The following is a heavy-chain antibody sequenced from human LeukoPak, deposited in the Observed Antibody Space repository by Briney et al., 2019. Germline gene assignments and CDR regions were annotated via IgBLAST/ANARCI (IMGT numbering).Heavy chain of an antibody. D-gene: IGHD3-10*01. CDR3: ARSENGGTMVRGVIALSDY. CDR2: INPNSGGT. V-gene: IGHV1-2*02. CDR1: GYTFTGYY. J-gene: IGHJ4*02. Sequence: VASVKVSCKASGYTFTGYYMHWVRQAPGQGLEWMGWINPNSGGTNYAQKFQGRVTMTRDTSISTAYMELSRLRSDDTAVYYCARSENGGTMVRGVIALSDYWGQGTLVTVSS.